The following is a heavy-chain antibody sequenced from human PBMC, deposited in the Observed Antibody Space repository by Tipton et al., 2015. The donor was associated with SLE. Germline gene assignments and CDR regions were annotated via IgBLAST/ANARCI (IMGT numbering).Heavy chain of an antibody. CDR3: AREEYYYDNSGYYTSAFDI. CDR2: IYYSGST. D-gene: IGHD3-22*01. V-gene: IGHV4-59*01. J-gene: IGHJ3*02. CDR1: GGSISSYY. Sequence: TLSLTCTVSGGSISSYYWSWIRQPPGKGLEWIGYIYYSGSTNYNPSLKSRVTISVDTSKNQFSLKLSSVTAADTAVYYCAREEYYYDNSGYYTSAFDIWGQGTMVTVSS.